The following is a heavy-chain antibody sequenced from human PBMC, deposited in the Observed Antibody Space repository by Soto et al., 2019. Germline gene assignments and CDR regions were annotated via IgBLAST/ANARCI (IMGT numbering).Heavy chain of an antibody. CDR3: AKDGYYDFWSGYYVNY. D-gene: IGHD3-3*01. CDR2: ISGSGGST. Sequence: PGGSLRLSCAASGFTFSSYAMSWVRQAPGKGLEWVSAISGSGGSTYYADSVKGRFTISRDNSKNTLYLQMNSLRAEDTAVYYCAKDGYYDFWSGYYVNYWGQGTLVTVSS. J-gene: IGHJ4*02. V-gene: IGHV3-23*01. CDR1: GFTFSSYA.